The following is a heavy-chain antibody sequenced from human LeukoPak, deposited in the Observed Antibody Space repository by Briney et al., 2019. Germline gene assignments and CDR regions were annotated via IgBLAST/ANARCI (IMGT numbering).Heavy chain of an antibody. CDR2: INPKSGGT. V-gene: IGHV1-2*02. Sequence: ASVKVSCKASGYTFTGYYMHWVRQAPGQGLEWMGWINPKSGGTNDAQKFQGSVTMTRDTSISTAYMELGSMRYDDTAVYYCARGGDYYGSSGYYDDAFDIWGQGTTVTVSS. D-gene: IGHD3-22*01. CDR1: GYTFTGYY. CDR3: ARGGDYYGSSGYYDDAFDI. J-gene: IGHJ3*02.